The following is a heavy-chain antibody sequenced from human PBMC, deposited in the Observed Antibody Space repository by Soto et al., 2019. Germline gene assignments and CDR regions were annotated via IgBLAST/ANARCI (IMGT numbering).Heavy chain of an antibody. CDR2: ISGSGGST. J-gene: IGHJ4*02. CDR3: AKENGYSSSWFEFDY. D-gene: IGHD6-13*01. V-gene: IGHV3-23*01. CDR1: GFTFSSYA. Sequence: EVQLLESGGGLVQPGGSLRLSCAASGFTFSSYAMSWVRQAPGKGLEWVSAISGSGGSTYYADSVKGRFTISRDNSKNPLYLQMNSVRAEDTAVYYCAKENGYSSSWFEFDYWGQGTLVTVSS.